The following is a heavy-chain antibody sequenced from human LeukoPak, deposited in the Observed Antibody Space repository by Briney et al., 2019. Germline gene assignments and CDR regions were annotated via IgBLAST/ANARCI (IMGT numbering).Heavy chain of an antibody. J-gene: IGHJ4*02. V-gene: IGHV1-2*02. CDR2: IKPDSGAT. CDR3: TRGRASDCSGGSCPLSEY. CDR1: GYTFTDYY. D-gene: IGHD2-15*01. Sequence: ASVKVSCKASGYTFTDYYIHWVRQAPGQGLEWMGWIKPDSGATSYSQKFQGRVTFTRDTSISTVYMEVSSLSSDDTGLYYCTRGRASDCSGGSCPLSEYWGQGALVTVSS.